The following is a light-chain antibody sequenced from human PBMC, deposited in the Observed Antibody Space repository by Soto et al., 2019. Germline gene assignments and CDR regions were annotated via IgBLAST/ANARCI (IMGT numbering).Light chain of an antibody. CDR3: HQYGTSPWT. V-gene: IGKV3-20*01. J-gene: IGKJ1*01. CDR1: QSVSSNY. CDR2: AAS. Sequence: EIVLTQSPGTLSLSPGERATLSCRASQSVSSNYLAWYQQKPGQAPRLLIYAASSRAPGIPDRFSGSGSGSDFTLTISRLEPEDFAVYFCHQYGTSPWTFGQGTKVEIK.